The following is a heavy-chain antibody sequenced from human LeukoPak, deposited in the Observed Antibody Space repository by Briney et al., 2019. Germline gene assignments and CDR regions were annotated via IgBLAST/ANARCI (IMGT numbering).Heavy chain of an antibody. D-gene: IGHD5-24*01. CDR2: IGIDSGNT. CDR3: ARDYKYAFDN. CDR1: GFTFSDSS. Sequence: GGSLRLSCAASGFTFSDSSMNWVRQAPGNGLEWISYIGIDSGNTNYADSVKGRFTISGDKAKNSLYLQMNSLRVEDTAVYYCARDYKYAFDNWGQGTLVTVSS. V-gene: IGHV3-48*01. J-gene: IGHJ4*02.